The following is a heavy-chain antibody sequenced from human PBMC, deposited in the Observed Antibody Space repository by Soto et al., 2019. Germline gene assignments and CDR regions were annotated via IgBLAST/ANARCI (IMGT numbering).Heavy chain of an antibody. V-gene: IGHV4-59*01. Sequence: SETLSLTCTVSGGSISSYYWSWIRQPPGKGLEWIGYIYYSGSTNYNPSLKSRVTISVDTSKNQFTMKMSSVTAADTAVYYCAGDPDSHYNDSHAYSYPWGQGTLVTVSS. CDR2: IYYSGST. J-gene: IGHJ5*02. D-gene: IGHD3-22*01. CDR3: AGDPDSHYNDSHAYSYP. CDR1: GGSISSYY.